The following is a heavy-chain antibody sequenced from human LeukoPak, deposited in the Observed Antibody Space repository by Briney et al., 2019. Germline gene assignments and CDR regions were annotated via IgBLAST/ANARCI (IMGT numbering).Heavy chain of an antibody. CDR3: AKDLRGGGAYFDY. CDR1: GFTFSSYA. V-gene: IGHV3-23*01. D-gene: IGHD3-16*01. J-gene: IGHJ4*02. CDR2: ISGSGGST. Sequence: GGSLRLSCAASGFTFSSYAMSWVRQAPGKGLEWVSAISGSGGSTYYADSVKGRFPLSRDNSKNTLYLQMNRLRAEHTAVYYFAKDLRGGGAYFDYWGQGTLVTVSS.